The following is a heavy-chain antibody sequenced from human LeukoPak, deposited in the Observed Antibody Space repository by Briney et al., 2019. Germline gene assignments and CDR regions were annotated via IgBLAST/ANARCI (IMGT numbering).Heavy chain of an antibody. Sequence: PGGSLRLSCAASGFTFSSYAMSWVRQAPGKGLEWVSAISGSGGSTYYADSVKGRFTISRDNSKNTLYLQMESLRAEDTAVYYCARGYTSGSPYLDFWGQGTLVTVSS. V-gene: IGHV3-23*01. CDR2: ISGSGGST. CDR3: ARGYTSGSPYLDF. J-gene: IGHJ4*02. D-gene: IGHD3-10*01. CDR1: GFTFSSYA.